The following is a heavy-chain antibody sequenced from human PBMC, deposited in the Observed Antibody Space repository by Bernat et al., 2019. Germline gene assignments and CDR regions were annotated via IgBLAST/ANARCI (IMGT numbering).Heavy chain of an antibody. V-gene: IGHV3-30*01. D-gene: IGHD1-26*01. CDR1: GFTFSSYA. J-gene: IGHJ3*02. CDR3: ARRLIGRPGHAFDI. Sequence: QVQLVESGGGVVQPGRSLRLSCAASGFTFSSYAMHWVRQAPGKGLEWVAVISYDGSNKYYADSVKGRFTISRDNSKNTLYLQMNSLRAEDTAVYYCARRLIGRPGHAFDIWGQGTMVTVSS. CDR2: ISYDGSNK.